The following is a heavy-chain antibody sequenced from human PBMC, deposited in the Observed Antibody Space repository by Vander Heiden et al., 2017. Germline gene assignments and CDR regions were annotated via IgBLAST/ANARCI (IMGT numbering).Heavy chain of an antibody. V-gene: IGHV3-15*01. CDR3: TTAIHLRYYGSGSLDY. D-gene: IGHD3-10*01. Sequence: EVQLVESGGGLVKPGGSLRLSCAASGFTFSTAWVSWVRQAPGKGLEWVGRIKSKTDGGTTDYAAPVKGRFTISRDDSKNTLYLQMNSLKTEDTAVYYCTTAIHLRYYGSGSLDYWGQGTLVTVSS. CDR2: IKSKTDGGTT. CDR1: GFTFSTAW. J-gene: IGHJ4*02.